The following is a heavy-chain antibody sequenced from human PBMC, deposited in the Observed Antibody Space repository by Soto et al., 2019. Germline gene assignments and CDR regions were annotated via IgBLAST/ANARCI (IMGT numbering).Heavy chain of an antibody. Sequence: GESLKISCKGSGYSFTSYWIGWVRQKPGKGLEWMGIIYPGDSDTRYSPSFQGQVTISADKSISTAYLQWSSLKASDTAMYYCARPYYSSGYSVAFDIWGQGTMLTVSS. CDR1: GYSFTSYW. J-gene: IGHJ3*02. D-gene: IGHD3-22*01. CDR2: IYPGDSDT. CDR3: ARPYYSSGYSVAFDI. V-gene: IGHV5-51*01.